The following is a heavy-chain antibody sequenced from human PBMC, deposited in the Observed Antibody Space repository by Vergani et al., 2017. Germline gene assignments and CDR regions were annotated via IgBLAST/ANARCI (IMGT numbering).Heavy chain of an antibody. Sequence: QVQLVQSGAEVKKPGSSVKFSCKSSGGTFSSYAISWVRQAPGQGLAWMGGIIPIFGTANYAQKFQGRVTITADESTSTAYMELCSLRSEDTAVYYCASGYSPAAIQYGLCNWFDPWGQGTLVTVSS. V-gene: IGHV1-69*01. D-gene: IGHD2-2*02. CDR1: GGTFSSYA. J-gene: IGHJ5*02. CDR3: ASGYSPAAIQYGLCNWFDP. CDR2: IIPIFGTA.